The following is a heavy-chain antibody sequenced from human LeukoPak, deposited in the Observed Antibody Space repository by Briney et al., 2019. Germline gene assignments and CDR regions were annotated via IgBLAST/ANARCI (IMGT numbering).Heavy chain of an antibody. J-gene: IGHJ4*02. CDR3: ARDIVYLIDEDYG. CDR1: GSSFNTYY. Sequence: SETLSLTCSVSGSSFNTYYWSWIRQPAGKALEWIGRIHTSGSADYSPSLQSRVTISVDMSKKEFSLKLTPVTAADTAVYYCARDIVYLIDEDYGWGQGILVTVSS. CDR2: IHTSGSA. D-gene: IGHD4-17*01. V-gene: IGHV4-4*07.